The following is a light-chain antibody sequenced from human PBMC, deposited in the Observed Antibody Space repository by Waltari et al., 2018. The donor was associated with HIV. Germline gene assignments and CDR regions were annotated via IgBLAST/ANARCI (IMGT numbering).Light chain of an antibody. CDR3: FSFAGSYTLV. J-gene: IGLJ3*02. V-gene: IGLV2-11*01. CDR2: DVT. CDR1: SSAIGDYNY. Sequence: QSALTQPRSVSGSPGQSVTISCTGTSSAIGDYNYVSWYQQHPGKAPKLMIYDVTKRPSGVPGRCPGSKSGNTASRTISGVQAEDEAAYYCFSFAGSYTLVFGGGTKLTVL.